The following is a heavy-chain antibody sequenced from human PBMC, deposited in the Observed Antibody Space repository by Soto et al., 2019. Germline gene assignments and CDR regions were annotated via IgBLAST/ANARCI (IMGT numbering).Heavy chain of an antibody. Sequence: SVKVSCKASGGTFSSYAISWVRQAPGQGLEWMGRIIPILGIANYAQKFQGRVTITADKSTSTAYMELSSLRSEDTAVYYCAREGFSDTVNNEYWGQGTLVTVSS. CDR3: AREGFSDTVNNEY. D-gene: IGHD4-17*01. J-gene: IGHJ4*02. V-gene: IGHV1-69*04. CDR2: IIPILGIA. CDR1: GGTFSSYA.